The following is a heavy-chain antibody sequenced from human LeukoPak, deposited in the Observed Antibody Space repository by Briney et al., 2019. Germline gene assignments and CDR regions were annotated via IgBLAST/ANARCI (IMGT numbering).Heavy chain of an antibody. CDR1: GYTFTGYY. J-gene: IGHJ3*02. CDR3: ARPITMISREAFDI. D-gene: IGHD3-22*01. V-gene: IGHV1-69*05. Sequence: SVKVSCKASGYTFTGYYMHWVRQAPGQGLEWMGGIIPIFGTANYAQKFQGRVTITTDESTSTAYMELSSLRSEDTAVYYCARPITMISREAFDIWGQGTMVTVSS. CDR2: IIPIFGTA.